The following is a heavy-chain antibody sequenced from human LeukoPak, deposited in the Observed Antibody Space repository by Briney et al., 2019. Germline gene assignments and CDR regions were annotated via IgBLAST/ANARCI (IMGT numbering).Heavy chain of an antibody. CDR3: ARGSHYYDSSRAFPSTQTYFDY. CDR1: GGSISSTSYY. CDR2: IYYSGST. J-gene: IGHJ4*02. D-gene: IGHD3-22*01. Sequence: PSETLSLTCTVSGGSISSTSYYWGCCRQPPGKRLEWLGSIYYSGSTNYNPSLKSLVTISEDTSKNQFSLKLSSVTAADTAVYYCARGSHYYDSSRAFPSTQTYFDYWGQGTLVTVSS. V-gene: IGHV4-39*07.